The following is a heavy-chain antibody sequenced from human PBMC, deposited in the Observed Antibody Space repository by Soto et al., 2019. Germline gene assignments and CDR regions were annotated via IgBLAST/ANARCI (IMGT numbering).Heavy chain of an antibody. D-gene: IGHD6-19*01. CDR3: ARDARGWVFAY. V-gene: IGHV4-59*01. J-gene: IGHJ4*02. Sequence: SGTLSLTCTVSGGSISSYYWSWIRQPPGKGLEWIGYIYYSGSTNYNPSLKSRVTISVDTSKNQFSLKLSSVTAADTAVYYCARDARGWVFAYSGQRTLVTASS. CDR2: IYYSGST. CDR1: GGSISSYY.